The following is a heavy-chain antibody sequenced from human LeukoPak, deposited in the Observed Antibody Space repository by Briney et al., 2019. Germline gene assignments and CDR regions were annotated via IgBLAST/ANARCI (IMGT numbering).Heavy chain of an antibody. J-gene: IGHJ4*02. V-gene: IGHV1-18*01. CDR2: ISAYNGNT. Sequence: ASVKVSCKASGYTFTSYGISWVRQAPGQGLEWMGWISAYNGNTNYAQKLQGRVTMTTDTSTSTAYMELRSLRSDDTAVYYCARGLSSYGDSGLPFAYWGQGTLVTVSS. D-gene: IGHD4-17*01. CDR3: ARGLSSYGDSGLPFAY. CDR1: GYTFTSYG.